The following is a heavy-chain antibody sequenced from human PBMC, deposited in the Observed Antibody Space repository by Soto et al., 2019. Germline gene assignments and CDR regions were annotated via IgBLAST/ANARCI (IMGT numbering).Heavy chain of an antibody. CDR3: ARCGSGSYWGDYYYYGMDV. V-gene: IGHV4-59*01. CDR1: GGSISSYY. D-gene: IGHD3-10*01. CDR2: IYYSGST. J-gene: IGHJ6*02. Sequence: PSETLSLTCTVSGGSISSYYWSWIRQPPGKGLEWIGYIYYSGSTNYNPSLKSRVTISVDTSKNQFSLKLSSVTAADTAVYYCARCGSGSYWGDYYYYGMDVWGQGTTVTVSS.